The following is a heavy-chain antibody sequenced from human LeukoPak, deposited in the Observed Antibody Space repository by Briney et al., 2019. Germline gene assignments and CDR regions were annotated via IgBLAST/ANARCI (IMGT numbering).Heavy chain of an antibody. D-gene: IGHD6-19*01. CDR1: GSTFNDYA. CDR3: AREMAVAGAFLY. J-gene: IGHJ4*02. Sequence: ASVKVSCKASGSTFNDYAINWVRQAPGQGLEWMGGIIPMFGITNYAQKFKGRITITADKATTTAYMELSSLRSDDTAVYYCAREMAVAGAFLYWGQGTLVTVSS. V-gene: IGHV1-69*10. CDR2: IIPMFGIT.